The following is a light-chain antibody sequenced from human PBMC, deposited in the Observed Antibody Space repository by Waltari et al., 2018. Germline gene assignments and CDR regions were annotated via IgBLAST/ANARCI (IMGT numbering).Light chain of an antibody. CDR2: YFD. Sequence: QSALTQPRSVSGSPGQSVTLSCTGTSSDVGGYDYVSWYQQHPGKAPKLIISYFDKRPSGVSDRFSGSKSGNTASLTISGLQIDDEATYYCCSFAGNYTLLFGGGTNLTVL. J-gene: IGLJ2*01. CDR3: CSFAGNYTLL. CDR1: SSDVGGYDY. V-gene: IGLV2-11*01.